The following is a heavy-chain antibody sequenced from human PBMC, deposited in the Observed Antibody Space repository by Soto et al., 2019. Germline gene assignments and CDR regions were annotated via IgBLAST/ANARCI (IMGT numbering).Heavy chain of an antibody. CDR1: GYTFTNYG. Sequence: QVQLVQSGAEVKKPGASVKVSCKTSGYTFTNYGIIWMRQAPGQGLECMGWTSGYNGDTIYVQKFQGRVTMTTDTSTSTAYMELRSLRSDDTAVYYCARVRKQGHIVVVTFDYWGQGTLVTVSS. CDR2: TSGYNGDT. D-gene: IGHD2-21*02. V-gene: IGHV1-18*01. J-gene: IGHJ4*02. CDR3: ARVRKQGHIVVVTFDY.